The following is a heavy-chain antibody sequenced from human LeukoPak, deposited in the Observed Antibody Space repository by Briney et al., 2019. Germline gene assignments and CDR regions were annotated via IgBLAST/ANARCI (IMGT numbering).Heavy chain of an antibody. V-gene: IGHV4-4*02. CDR2: VHHSGTT. CDR1: GASISSSNW. D-gene: IGHD1-14*01. Sequence: SGTLSLTCLVYGASISSSNWCTWVRQPPGKGLEWIGEVHHSGTTNYNPSLKSRVYISVDKSNNHFSLKLTSVTAADTAVYYCATRPDLVPLWGQGTPVIVSS. CDR3: ATRPDLVPL. J-gene: IGHJ4*02.